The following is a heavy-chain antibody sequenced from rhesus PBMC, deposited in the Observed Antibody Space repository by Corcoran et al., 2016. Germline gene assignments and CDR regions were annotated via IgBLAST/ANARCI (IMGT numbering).Heavy chain of an antibody. V-gene: IGHV4-165*01. CDR1: GGSISSFY. CDR2: IGGSSGST. D-gene: IGHD6-31*01. Sequence: QLQLQESGPGLVKPSETLSLTCAVSGGSISSFYWSWIRQPPGKGLEWIGYIGGSSGSTNYNPSIKSRVTISKDTSKNQFSLKLSSVTAADTAVYYCASYSSGWYLGYYFDYWGQGVLVTVSS. J-gene: IGHJ4*01. CDR3: ASYSSGWYLGYYFDY.